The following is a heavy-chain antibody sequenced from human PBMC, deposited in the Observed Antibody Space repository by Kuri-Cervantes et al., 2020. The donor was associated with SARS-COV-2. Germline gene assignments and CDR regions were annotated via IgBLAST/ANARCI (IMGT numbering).Heavy chain of an antibody. CDR2: INPKSGAT. CDR3: ARDSVDVFDI. D-gene: IGHD3-10*01. CDR1: GGTFSSYA. Sequence: ASVKVSCKASGGTFSSYAISWVRQAPGQGLEWMGGINPKSGATNYAQKFQGRVTMTTDTSISTAYMDLSRIRSDDTAVYYCARDSVDVFDIWGQGTMVTVSS. J-gene: IGHJ3*02. V-gene: IGHV1-2*02.